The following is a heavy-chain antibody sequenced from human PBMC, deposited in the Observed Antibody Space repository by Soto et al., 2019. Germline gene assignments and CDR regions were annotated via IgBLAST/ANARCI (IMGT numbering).Heavy chain of an antibody. CDR1: GYTFTSYD. V-gene: IGHV1-8*01. Sequence: QVHLVQSGAEVRKPGASVKVSCKASGYTFTSYDINWVRQATGQGLEWMGWMNPNSGNTAYAQKFQGRVTMTRNTSISTARLELSSLRSEDTAVYYCARERRRGFDPWGQGTLVTVSS. CDR2: MNPNSGNT. CDR3: ARERRRGFDP. J-gene: IGHJ5*02.